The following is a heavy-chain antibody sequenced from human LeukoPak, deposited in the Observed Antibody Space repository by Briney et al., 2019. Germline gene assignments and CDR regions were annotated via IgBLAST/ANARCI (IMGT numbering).Heavy chain of an antibody. Sequence: SETLSLTCTVSGGSISSYYWSWIRQPAGKGLEWIGRIYTSGSTNYNPSLKSRVTMSVDTSKNQFSLKLSSVTAADTAVYYCAREGGRLDTAMVIDYWGQGTLVTVSS. CDR1: GGSISSYY. J-gene: IGHJ4*02. D-gene: IGHD5-18*01. CDR3: AREGGRLDTAMVIDY. V-gene: IGHV4-4*07. CDR2: IYTSGST.